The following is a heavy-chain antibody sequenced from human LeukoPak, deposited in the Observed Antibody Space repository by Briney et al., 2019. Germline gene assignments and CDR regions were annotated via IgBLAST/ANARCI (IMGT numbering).Heavy chain of an antibody. CDR2: VSGNGGST. D-gene: IGHD4-11*01. V-gene: IGHV3-23*01. J-gene: IGHJ4*02. Sequence: HPGGSLRLSCAASGFTFSSYAMSWVRQAPGKGLEWVSGVSGNGGSTYYVDSVKGRFTISRDNSKNTLYLQMNSLRAEDTAVYYCAKGRREGGNAHYSADYWGQGTLVTVSS. CDR3: AKGRREGGNAHYSADY. CDR1: GFTFSSYA.